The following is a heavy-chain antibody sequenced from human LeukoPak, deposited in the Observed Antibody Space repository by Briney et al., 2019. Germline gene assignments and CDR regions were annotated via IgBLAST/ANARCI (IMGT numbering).Heavy chain of an antibody. CDR3: ARGLGKQLWHKGWFDP. CDR2: TYYRSKWYN. Sequence: SQTLSLTCAISGDSVSSNSAAWNWIRQSPSRGLEWLGRTYYRSKWYNDYAVSVKSRITINPDTSKNQFSLKLSSVTAADTAVYYCARGLGKQLWHKGWFDPWGQGTLVTVSS. V-gene: IGHV6-1*01. CDR1: GDSVSSNSAA. J-gene: IGHJ5*02. D-gene: IGHD5-18*01.